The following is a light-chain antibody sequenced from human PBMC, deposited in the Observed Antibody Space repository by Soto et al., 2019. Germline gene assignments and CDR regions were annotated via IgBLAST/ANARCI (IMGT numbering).Light chain of an antibody. J-gene: IGLJ2*01. CDR3: SSYAGINNAVV. V-gene: IGLV2-8*01. Sequence: QSALTQPPSASGSPGQSVTISCTGTSSDVGGYNYVSWYQQHPGKAPKFMIYEVSKRPSGVPDSFSGSKSGNTAFLTVSGLQAEDESDYYCSSYAGINNAVVFGGGTKLTVL. CDR1: SSDVGGYNY. CDR2: EVS.